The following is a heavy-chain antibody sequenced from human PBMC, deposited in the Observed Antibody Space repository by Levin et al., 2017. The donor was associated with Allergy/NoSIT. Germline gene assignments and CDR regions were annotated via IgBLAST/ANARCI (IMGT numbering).Heavy chain of an antibody. V-gene: IGHV3-64D*06. CDR2: IGGNGGIT. CDR3: VTGRAYYDAD. Sequence: PGGSLRLSCSASGFTFSTYGMHWVRQAPGKELEFVSGIGGNGGITAYTDPAKGRFTTSTDNSKNRVYSQMRSLRTEATAVYYCVTGRAYYDADGGTGILVTVAS. J-gene: IGHJ4*02. CDR1: GFTFSTYG. D-gene: IGHD3-3*01.